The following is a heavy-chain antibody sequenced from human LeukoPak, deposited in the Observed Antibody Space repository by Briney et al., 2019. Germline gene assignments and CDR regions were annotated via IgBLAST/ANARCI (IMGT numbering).Heavy chain of an antibody. CDR2: FDPEVGET. Sequence: ASVKVSCKVSGYTLTELSMHWVRQAPGKGLEWMGGFDPEVGETIYAQKFQGRVTMTEDTSTDTAYMELSSLRSEDTAVYYCATARASGSYFDAFDIWGQGTMVTVSS. CDR1: GYTLTELS. J-gene: IGHJ3*02. V-gene: IGHV1-24*01. CDR3: ATARASGSYFDAFDI. D-gene: IGHD1-26*01.